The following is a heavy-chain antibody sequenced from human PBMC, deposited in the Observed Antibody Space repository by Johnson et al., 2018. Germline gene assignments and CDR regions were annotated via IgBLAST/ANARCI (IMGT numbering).Heavy chain of an antibody. CDR3: ARAYISGSYSNDYYVSDV. D-gene: IGHD3-22*01. Sequence: QVQLQQWGAGLLKXSETXSLXCAVYGGSFSGYYWSWIRQPPGKTLEWIASISDSGSTDYNPSLKSRVTISLDTSENHFSLKLDSVTAADTAVYFCARAYISGSYSNDYYVSDVWGQGTTVTVSS. V-gene: IGHV4-34*11. J-gene: IGHJ6*02. CDR2: ISDSGST. CDR1: GGSFSGYY.